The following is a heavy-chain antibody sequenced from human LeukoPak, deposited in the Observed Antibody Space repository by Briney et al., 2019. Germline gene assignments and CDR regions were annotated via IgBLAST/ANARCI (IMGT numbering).Heavy chain of an antibody. CDR3: ARGYSRAAFDI. D-gene: IGHD2-15*01. J-gene: IGHJ3*02. Sequence: GGSLRLSCAASGFTFRNYLMNWVRPAPGKGLEWVSFISSTGGTIYYADSAKGRFTVSRDNGKNSLLLKMNSLRAEDTALYYCARGYSRAAFDIWGQGTVVAVSS. CDR1: GFTFRNYL. V-gene: IGHV3-48*01. CDR2: ISSTGGTI.